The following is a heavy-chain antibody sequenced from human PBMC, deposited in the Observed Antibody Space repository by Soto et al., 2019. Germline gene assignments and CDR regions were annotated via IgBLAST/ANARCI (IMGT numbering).Heavy chain of an antibody. CDR3: SRGILV. Sequence: QVQLQESGPGLVKPSQTLSLTCTVSGGSINSGGYCWSWIRQHPGKGLDWIGCISYGGSTSYNPSPKSRVTTSVDTSKNQFSLKLTSVTAADTAVYYCSRGILVWGQGALITVSS. D-gene: IGHD5-18*01. V-gene: IGHV4-31*03. CDR2: ISYGGST. CDR1: GGSINSGGYC. J-gene: IGHJ4*02.